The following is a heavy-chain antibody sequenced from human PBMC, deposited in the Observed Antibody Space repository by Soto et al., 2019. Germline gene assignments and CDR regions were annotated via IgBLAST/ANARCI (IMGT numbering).Heavy chain of an antibody. Sequence: SETLSLTCAVYGGSFSGYYWSWIRQPPGKGLEWIGEINHSGSTNYNPSLKSRVTISVDTSKNQFSLKLSSVTAADTAVYYCARVRSEVNYYDSSVERVYYFDYWGQGTLDTVSS. V-gene: IGHV4-34*01. CDR1: GGSFSGYY. CDR2: INHSGST. J-gene: IGHJ4*02. CDR3: ARVRSEVNYYDSSVERVYYFDY. D-gene: IGHD3-22*01.